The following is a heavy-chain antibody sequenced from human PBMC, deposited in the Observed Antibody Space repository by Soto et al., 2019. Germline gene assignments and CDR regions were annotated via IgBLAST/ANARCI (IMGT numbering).Heavy chain of an antibody. CDR2: IIPIFGTA. D-gene: IGHD3-22*01. CDR3: ARDKPDHYDSSGYSHVGDVFDI. J-gene: IGHJ3*02. CDR1: GGTFSSYA. V-gene: IGHV1-69*13. Sequence: GASVKVSCKASGGTFSSYAISWVRQAPGQGLEWMGGIIPIFGTANYAQKFQGRVTITADESTSTAYMELSSLRSEDTAVYYCARDKPDHYDSSGYSHVGDVFDIWGQGTMVTVSS.